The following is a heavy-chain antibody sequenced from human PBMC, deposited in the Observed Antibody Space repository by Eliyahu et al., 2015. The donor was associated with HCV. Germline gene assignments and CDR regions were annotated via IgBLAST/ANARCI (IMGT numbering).Heavy chain of an antibody. V-gene: IGHV3-7*01. J-gene: IGHJ5*02. CDR1: GFIFXDYW. CDR3: ARMPLPAAKVGWFDP. CDR2: IKHDGSEK. D-gene: IGHD2-2*01. Sequence: EVQLVESGGGLVHPGGSLRLSCAAXGFIFXDYWMSWVRQAPGKGLEWVANIKHDGSEKYYVDSVKGRFTISRDNAKNSLYLQMNSLRVEDTAVYYCARMPLPAAKVGWFDPWGQGTLVTVSS.